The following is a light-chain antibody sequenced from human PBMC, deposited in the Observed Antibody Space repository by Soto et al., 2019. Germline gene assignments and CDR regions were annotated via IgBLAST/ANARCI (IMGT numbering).Light chain of an antibody. J-gene: IGLJ1*01. CDR1: GSDIGGYNF. V-gene: IGLV2-8*01. Sequence: QSALTQPPSASGSPGQSVTISCTGTGSDIGGYNFVSWYQQHPGKVPKLIIYEVNKRPSGVPDRSSGSKSGNTASLTVSGLQADDEADYYCSSYAGTNDRYVFGTGTKVTVL. CDR2: EVN. CDR3: SSYAGTNDRYV.